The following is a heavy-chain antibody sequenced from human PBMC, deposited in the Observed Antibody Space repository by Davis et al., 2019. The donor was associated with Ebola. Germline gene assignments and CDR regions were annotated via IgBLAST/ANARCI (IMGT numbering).Heavy chain of an antibody. Sequence: GESLKISCAASGFTFSSYAMHWVRQAPGKGLEWVAVISYDGSNKYYADSVKGRFTISRDNSKNTLYLQMNSLRAEDTAVYYCARGYCSSTSCPHFDYWGQGTLATVSS. CDR3: ARGYCSSTSCPHFDY. J-gene: IGHJ4*02. V-gene: IGHV3-30-3*01. CDR2: ISYDGSNK. CDR1: GFTFSSYA. D-gene: IGHD2-2*01.